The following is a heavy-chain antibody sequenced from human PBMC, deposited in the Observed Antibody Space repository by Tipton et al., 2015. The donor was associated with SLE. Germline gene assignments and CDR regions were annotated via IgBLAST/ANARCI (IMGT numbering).Heavy chain of an antibody. CDR2: MNPNSGNA. CDR1: GYIFTSFE. CDR3: ARERAWDHWYFDL. Sequence: QLVQSGAEVRKPGASVKVSCKASGYIFTSFEINWVRQASGQGLEWMGWMNPNSGNAGYAQKFQGRVTMTRNTSIITAYMDLSSLRSEDTAVYYCARERAWDHWYFDLWGRGTLVTVSS. V-gene: IGHV1-8*01. D-gene: IGHD1-26*01. J-gene: IGHJ2*01.